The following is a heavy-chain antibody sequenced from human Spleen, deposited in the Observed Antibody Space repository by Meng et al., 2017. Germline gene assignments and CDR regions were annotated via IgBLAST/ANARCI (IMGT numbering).Heavy chain of an antibody. V-gene: IGHV4-34*01. CDR3: TRGGSGWYYKGAFDI. J-gene: IGHJ3*02. Sequence: SETLSLTCVVYGGSFSGYSWSWIRQRPGKGLEWIGEINHSGSTDYKASLKSRVTISGDTSKNQFSLKLSSVTAADTAVYYCTRGGSGWYYKGAFDIWGQGTMVTVSS. D-gene: IGHD6-19*01. CDR2: INHSGST. CDR1: GGSFSGYS.